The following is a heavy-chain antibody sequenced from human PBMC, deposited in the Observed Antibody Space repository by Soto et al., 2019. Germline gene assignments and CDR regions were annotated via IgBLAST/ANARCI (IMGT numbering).Heavy chain of an antibody. J-gene: IGHJ4*02. CDR2: ISYDGSNK. D-gene: IGHD3-10*01. CDR1: GFTFTNYG. CDR3: AKDRGMAHQGIIGY. V-gene: IGHV3-30*18. Sequence: PGGSLRLSCAASGFTFTNYGMHWVRQAPGKGLEWVAVISYDGSNKYYADSVKGRFTISRDNSKSTLYLQMNSLRAEDTAVYYCAKDRGMAHQGIIGYWGQGTLVTVSS.